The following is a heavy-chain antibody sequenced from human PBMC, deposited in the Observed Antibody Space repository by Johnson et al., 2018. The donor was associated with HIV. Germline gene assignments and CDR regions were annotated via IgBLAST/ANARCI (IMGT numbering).Heavy chain of an antibody. V-gene: IGHV3-9*01. CDR2: ISGNSATI. CDR1: GFRFDEYA. D-gene: IGHD6-13*01. CDR3: ASGGWRGIATPDAFDI. J-gene: IGHJ3*02. Sequence: VQLVESGGDLVQPGRSLRLSCAASGFRFDEYAMHWVRQAPGKGLEWVSGISGNSATIGYADSLEGRLTISRDNAKNSLYLQMNSLRAEDTALYYCASGGWRGIATPDAFDIWGQGTMVTVSS.